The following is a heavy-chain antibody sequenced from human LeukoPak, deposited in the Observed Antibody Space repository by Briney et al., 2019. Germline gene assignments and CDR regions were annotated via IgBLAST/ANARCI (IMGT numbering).Heavy chain of an antibody. J-gene: IGHJ4*02. CDR3: ARDSRFGEYQFDY. CDR1: GYTFTGYY. CDR2: INPNSGGT. Sequence: ASVKVFCKVSGYTFTGYYMYWVRQAPGQGLEWMVWINPNSGGTNYAQKFQGRVTMTRDTSISTAYMELSRLRSDDTAVYYCARDSRFGEYQFDYWGQGNLGTVSS. V-gene: IGHV1-2*02. D-gene: IGHD3-10*01.